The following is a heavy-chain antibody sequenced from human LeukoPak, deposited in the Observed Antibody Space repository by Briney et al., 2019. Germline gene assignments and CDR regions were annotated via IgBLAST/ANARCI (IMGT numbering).Heavy chain of an antibody. CDR1: GYTFTSYG. J-gene: IGHJ5*02. CDR3: ARAAPRYYYDSSGYFVWFDP. D-gene: IGHD3-22*01. V-gene: IGHV1-69*04. CDR2: IIPILGIA. Sequence: ASVKVSCKASGYTFTSYGISWVRQAPGQGLEWMGRIIPILGIANYAQKFQGRVTITADKSTSTAYMELSSLRSEDTAVYYCARAAPRYYYDSSGYFVWFDPWGQGTLVTVSS.